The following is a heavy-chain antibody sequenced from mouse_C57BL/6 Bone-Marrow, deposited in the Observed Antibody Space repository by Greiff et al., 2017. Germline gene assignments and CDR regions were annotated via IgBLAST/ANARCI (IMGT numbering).Heavy chain of an antibody. V-gene: IGHV1-18*01. Sequence: EVQLQQSGPELVKPGASVKIPCKASGYTFTDYNMDWVKQSHGKSLEWIGDINPNNGGTIYNQKFKGKATLTVAKSSSTAYMELRSLTSEDTAVYYGARDYYGSPYYAMDYWGQGTSVTVSS. D-gene: IGHD1-1*01. CDR3: ARDYYGSPYYAMDY. CDR1: GYTFTDYN. CDR2: INPNNGGT. J-gene: IGHJ4*01.